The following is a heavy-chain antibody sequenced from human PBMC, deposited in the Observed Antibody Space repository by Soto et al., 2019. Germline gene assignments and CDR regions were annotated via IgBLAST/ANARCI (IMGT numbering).Heavy chain of an antibody. J-gene: IGHJ6*02. CDR2: IIPIFGTA. CDR1: GGTFSSYT. V-gene: IGHV1-69*13. D-gene: IGHD6-19*01. CDR3: AWGIAVAGTFRYYYYGMDV. Sequence: GASVKVSCKASGGTFSSYTISWVRQAPGQGHEWMGGIIPIFGTAIYAQKFQGRVTITADESTSTAYMELSSLRSEDTAVYYCAWGIAVAGTFRYYYYGMDVWGQGTTVTVSS.